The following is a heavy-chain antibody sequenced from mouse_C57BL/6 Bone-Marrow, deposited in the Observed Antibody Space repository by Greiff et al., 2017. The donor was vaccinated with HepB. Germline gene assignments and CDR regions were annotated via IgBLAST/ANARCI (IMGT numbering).Heavy chain of an antibody. D-gene: IGHD2-5*01. V-gene: IGHV5-17*01. CDR3: ATYYSNYGFAY. CDR2: ISSGSSTI. Sequence: EVMLVESGGGLVKPGGSLKLSCAASGFTFSDYGMHWVRQAPEKGLEWVAYISSGSSTIYYADTVKGRFTISRDNAKNTLFLQMTSLRSEDTAMYYCATYYSNYGFAYWGQGTLVTVSA. J-gene: IGHJ3*01. CDR1: GFTFSDYG.